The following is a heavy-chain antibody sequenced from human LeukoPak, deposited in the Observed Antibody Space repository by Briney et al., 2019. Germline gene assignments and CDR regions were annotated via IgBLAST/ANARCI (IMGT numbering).Heavy chain of an antibody. Sequence: PGGSLRLSCAASGFTFDDYGMSWVRQAPGKGLEWVSGINWNGGSTGYADSVKGRFTISRDNAKNSLYLQMNSLRAEDTALYYCARAAEPNIVVVVAAHLSRDYWGQGTLVIVSS. J-gene: IGHJ4*02. V-gene: IGHV3-20*04. CDR2: INWNGGST. CDR1: GFTFDDYG. CDR3: ARAAEPNIVVVVAAHLSRDY. D-gene: IGHD2-15*01.